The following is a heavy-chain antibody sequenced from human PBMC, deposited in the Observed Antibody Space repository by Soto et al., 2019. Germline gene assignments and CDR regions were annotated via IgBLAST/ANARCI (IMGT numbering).Heavy chain of an antibody. CDR1: GFTFSSYA. Sequence: QVQLVESGGGVVQPGRSLRLSCAASGFTFSSYAMHWVRQAPGKGLEWVASISNDGSDKYSGDSVKGRFTISRDNSKNTLYLQMNSLRAEDTAVYYCARVGLSSSWQYYYYYGMDVWGQGTAVTVSS. J-gene: IGHJ6*02. CDR2: ISNDGSDK. D-gene: IGHD6-13*01. CDR3: ARVGLSSSWQYYYYYGMDV. V-gene: IGHV3-30-3*01.